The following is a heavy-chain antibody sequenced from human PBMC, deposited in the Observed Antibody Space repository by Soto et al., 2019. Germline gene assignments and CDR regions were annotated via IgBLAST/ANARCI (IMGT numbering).Heavy chain of an antibody. V-gene: IGHV4-30-2*01. CDR2: IYHSGST. D-gene: IGHD3-10*01. Sequence: QLQLQESGSGLVKPSQTLSLTCAVSGGSISSGGYSWSWIRQPPGKGLEWIEYIYHSGSTYYNPSHNGRVTRSVDRSKNQFSLKLSSVTAADTAVYYCARENNVLPGGYFDYWGQGTLVTVSS. J-gene: IGHJ4*02. CDR3: ARENNVLPGGYFDY. CDR1: GGSISSGGYS.